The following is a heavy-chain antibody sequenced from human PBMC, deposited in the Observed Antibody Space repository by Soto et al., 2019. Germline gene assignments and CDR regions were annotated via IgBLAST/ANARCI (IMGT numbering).Heavy chain of an antibody. CDR3: ARAAATHFDN. D-gene: IGHD6-25*01. J-gene: IGHJ4*02. CDR1: GYSMGSGYY. V-gene: IGHV4-38-2*01. Sequence: SETLSLTCAVSGYSMGSGYYWGWIRQPPGEGLEWIGNVYHSGKTYYNPSLKGRVSVSLDTSKNQFPLNLTSVTAADTAMYYCARAAATHFDNWGQGLLVTSPQ. CDR2: VYHSGKT.